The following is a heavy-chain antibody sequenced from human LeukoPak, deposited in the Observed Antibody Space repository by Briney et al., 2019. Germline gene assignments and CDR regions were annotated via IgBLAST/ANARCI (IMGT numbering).Heavy chain of an antibody. D-gene: IGHD3-3*01. V-gene: IGHV4-59*01. Sequence: SETLSFTCTVSGGSINTYFWSWIRQPPGKGLEWIGYISSGGSTNYNPSLKSRVTISVDTSKNQFSLKLSSVTAADTAVYYCARGSAYYNYWGQGTLVPVSS. CDR2: ISSGGST. CDR3: ARGSAYYNY. J-gene: IGHJ4*02. CDR1: GGSINTYF.